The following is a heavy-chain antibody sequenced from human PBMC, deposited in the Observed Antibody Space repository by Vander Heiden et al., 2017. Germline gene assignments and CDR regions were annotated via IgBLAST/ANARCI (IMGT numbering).Heavy chain of an antibody. Sequence: EGQLLGSGRGLVQPGGSLTLYCAASGSIFSSYAMRWFRQAPGKGLEWVSAISGSGGSTYYADSVKGRFTISRDNSKNTLYLQMNSLRAEDTAVYYCAKDLEYSSSSDPYFDYWGQGTLVTVSS. CDR3: AKDLEYSSSSDPYFDY. J-gene: IGHJ4*02. CDR2: ISGSGGST. D-gene: IGHD6-6*01. CDR1: GSIFSSYA. V-gene: IGHV3-23*01.